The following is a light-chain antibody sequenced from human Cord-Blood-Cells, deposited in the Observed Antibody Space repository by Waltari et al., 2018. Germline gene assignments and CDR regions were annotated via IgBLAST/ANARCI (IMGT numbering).Light chain of an antibody. CDR3: CSYAGSRV. CDR1: SSDLGSYNL. CDR2: EGS. V-gene: IGLV2-23*01. Sequence: QSALTQPASVSGSPGQSITISCTGTSSDLGSYNLVSWYQQHPGKAPKLMIYEGSKRPSGVSNRFSGSKSGNTASLTISGLQAEDEADYYCCSYAGSRVFGGGTKLTVL. J-gene: IGLJ3*02.